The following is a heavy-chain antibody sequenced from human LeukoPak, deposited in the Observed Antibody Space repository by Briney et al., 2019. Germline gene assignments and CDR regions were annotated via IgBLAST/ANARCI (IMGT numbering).Heavy chain of an antibody. CDR2: INHSGGT. D-gene: IGHD3-16*01. CDR3: ARVEDPGGYYYYYYMDV. V-gene: IGHV4-34*01. CDR1: GGSFSSYY. Sequence: SETLSLTCTVSGGSFSSYYWSWIRQPPGKGLEWIGEINHSGGTKYNPSLKSRVTISVDTSKNQFSLKLSSVTAADTAMYYRARVEDPGGYYYYYYMDVWGKGTTVTVSS. J-gene: IGHJ6*03.